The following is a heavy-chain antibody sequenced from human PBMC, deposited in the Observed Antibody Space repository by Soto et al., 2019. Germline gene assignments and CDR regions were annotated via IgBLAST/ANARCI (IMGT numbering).Heavy chain of an antibody. Sequence: SETLSLTCTVSSAPVSSTTYTWGWIRQPPGKGLEWVASVYYGGRTYYNPSLKSRVTISVDTSKNQFSLKLSSVTAADTAVYYCARDLWLGVAEHDYCDYGGHYYYYGMDVWGQGTTVTVSS. CDR3: ARDLWLGVAEHDYCDYGGHYYYYGMDV. D-gene: IGHD4-17*01. CDR1: SAPVSSTTYT. J-gene: IGHJ6*02. CDR2: VYYGGRT. V-gene: IGHV4-39*07.